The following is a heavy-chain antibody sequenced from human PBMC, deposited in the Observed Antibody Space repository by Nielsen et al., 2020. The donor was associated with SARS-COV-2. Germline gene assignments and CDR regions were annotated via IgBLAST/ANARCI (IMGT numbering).Heavy chain of an antibody. J-gene: IGHJ5*02. CDR2: ISSSSSTI. CDR3: ARAIYRLTTDNWFDP. D-gene: IGHD4-11*01. V-gene: IGHV3-11*04. CDR1: GFTFSDYY. Sequence: GESLKISCAASGFTFSDYYMSWIRQAPGKGLEWVSYISSSSSTIYYADSVKGRFTISRDNAKNSLYLQMNSLRAEDTAVYYCARAIYRLTTDNWFDPWGQGTLVTVSS.